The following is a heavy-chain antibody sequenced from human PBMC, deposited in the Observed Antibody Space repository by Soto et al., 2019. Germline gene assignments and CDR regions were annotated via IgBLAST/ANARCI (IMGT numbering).Heavy chain of an antibody. D-gene: IGHD6-19*01. CDR1: GFTFSDYD. CDR3: ARDPQGIAVYHSYYYGMDV. Sequence: GGSLRLSCAASGFTFSDYDMSWIRQAPGKGLEWVSYTSSSGSTIYYADSVKGRFTMSRDNAKNSMYLHMDSLRVEDTAVYYCARDPQGIAVYHSYYYGMDVWGQGTTVTVSS. CDR2: TSSSGSTI. J-gene: IGHJ6*02. V-gene: IGHV3-11*01.